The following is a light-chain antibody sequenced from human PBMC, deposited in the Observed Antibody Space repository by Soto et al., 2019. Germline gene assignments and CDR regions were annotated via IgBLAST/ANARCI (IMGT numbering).Light chain of an antibody. CDR2: DVS. Sequence: EIVMTQSPGTLSLSPGERATLSCRASQSVYSSYLAWYQQKPGQAPRLLFYDVSSRATGIPDRFSGSGSGTDFSLTISRLEPEDFAVYYCHQYGSSPWTFGQGTKVDNK. J-gene: IGKJ1*01. CDR3: HQYGSSPWT. CDR1: QSVYSSY. V-gene: IGKV3-20*01.